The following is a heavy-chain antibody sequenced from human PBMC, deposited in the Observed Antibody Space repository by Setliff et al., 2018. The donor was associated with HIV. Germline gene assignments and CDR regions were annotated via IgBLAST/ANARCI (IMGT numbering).Heavy chain of an antibody. CDR2: IYSGGST. D-gene: IGHD5-12*01. J-gene: IGHJ4*02. CDR3: AKAVGGGYAGYFDY. Sequence: LRLSCAASGFTVSSNYMTWVRQAPGKGLEWVSVIYSGGSTYYADSVKGRFTISRDNSKNTLYLQMNSLRAEDTAVYYCAKAVGGGYAGYFDYWGQGTLVTVS. V-gene: IGHV3-53*05. CDR1: GFTVSSNY.